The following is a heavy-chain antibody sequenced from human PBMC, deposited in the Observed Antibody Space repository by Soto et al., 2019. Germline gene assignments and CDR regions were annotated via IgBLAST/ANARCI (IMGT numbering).Heavy chain of an antibody. D-gene: IGHD3-10*01. V-gene: IGHV1-3*01. CDR2: INAANGDI. CDR3: AKKDYYAAGVYHFDH. Sequence: QVQLVQSGAEVKKPGASVKVSCRASGYTFTAYPFHWVRQAPGQRLEWMGWINAANGDIGYSREFQGRVTITRDTSASTVYMEVSSLTSEDTAVYYCAKKDYYAAGVYHFDHWGQGTLVTVSS. CDR1: GYTFTAYP. J-gene: IGHJ4*02.